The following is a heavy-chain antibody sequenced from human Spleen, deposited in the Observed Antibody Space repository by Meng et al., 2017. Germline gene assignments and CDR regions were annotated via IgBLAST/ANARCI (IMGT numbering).Heavy chain of an antibody. J-gene: IGHJ4*02. CDR1: GYSFASYW. Sequence: GESLKISCKGSGYSFASYWIGWVRQMPGKGLEWMGIISPGDSDTRYSPSFQGQVTISADKSISTAYLQWSSLKASDTAMYYCARTKYSSTWYYFDYWGQGTLVTVSS. CDR3: ARTKYSSTWYYFDY. D-gene: IGHD6-13*01. CDR2: ISPGDSDT. V-gene: IGHV5-51*01.